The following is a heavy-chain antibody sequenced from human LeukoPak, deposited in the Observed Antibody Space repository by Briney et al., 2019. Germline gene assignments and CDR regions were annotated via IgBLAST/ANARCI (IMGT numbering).Heavy chain of an antibody. J-gene: IGHJ4*02. CDR2: IYPGDSDT. CDR1: GYSFTTYW. CDR3: ARGDATMGAFDY. V-gene: IGHV5-51*01. Sequence: GESLKISCKGSGYSFTTYWIGWLRQMPGKGLEWMGIIYPGDSDTRYSPSFRGQVTISADNSISTAYLQWSSLKASDTAMYYCARGDATMGAFDYWGQGTLVTVSS. D-gene: IGHD5-18*01.